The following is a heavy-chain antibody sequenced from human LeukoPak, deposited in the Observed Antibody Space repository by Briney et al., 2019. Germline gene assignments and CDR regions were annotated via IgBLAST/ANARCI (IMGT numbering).Heavy chain of an antibody. V-gene: IGHV4-4*07. CDR1: GSSISSHY. D-gene: IGHD6-6*01. Sequence: SETLSLTCTVSGSSISSHYCSWIRQPAGKGLEWIGRIYTSGNTMYNPSLGSRITMSIDTSKNQFSLKLNSVTAADTAVYYCVTEQLVGPFDYWAQGTLVTVSS. CDR3: VTEQLVGPFDY. CDR2: IYTSGNT. J-gene: IGHJ4*02.